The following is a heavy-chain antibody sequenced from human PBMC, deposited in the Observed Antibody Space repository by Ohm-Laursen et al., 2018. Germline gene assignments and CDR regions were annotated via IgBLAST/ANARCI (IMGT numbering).Heavy chain of an antibody. V-gene: IGHV3-11*04. D-gene: IGHD3-16*01. CDR1: GFTFSDYY. CDR2: ISSSGSTI. CDR3: ARDPVRGLTDY. J-gene: IGHJ4*02. Sequence: SLRLSCAASGFTFSDYYMNWIRQAPGKGLEWVSYISSSGSTIHYADSVKGRFTISRDNAKNSLYLQMNSLRAEDTAVYHCARDPVRGLTDYWGQGTLATVSS.